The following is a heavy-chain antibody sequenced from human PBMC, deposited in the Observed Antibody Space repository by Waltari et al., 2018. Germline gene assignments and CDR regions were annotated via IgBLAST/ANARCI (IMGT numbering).Heavy chain of an antibody. CDR2: FDPEDGET. D-gene: IGHD6-19*01. CDR1: GDTLTELS. V-gene: IGHV1-24*01. Sequence: QVQLVQSGAEVTKHGASVKVSCKVSGDTLTELSMHGVRQAPGKGLEWMGVFDPEDGETIYAQKCQGRVTMTEDTSTDTAYMELSSLISEDTAVYYCATDVSDSSGWWGSWGQGTLVTVSS. CDR3: ATDVSDSSGWWGS. J-gene: IGHJ5*02.